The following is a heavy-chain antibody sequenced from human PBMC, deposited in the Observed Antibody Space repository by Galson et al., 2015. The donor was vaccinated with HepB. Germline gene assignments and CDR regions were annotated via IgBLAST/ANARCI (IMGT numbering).Heavy chain of an antibody. D-gene: IGHD6-19*01. CDR3: TTDFLAVAGTPLGY. J-gene: IGHJ4*02. V-gene: IGHV3-15*01. Sequence: SLRLSCAASGFTFSNAWMSWVRQAPGKGLEWVGRIKSKTDGGTTDYAAPVKGRFTISRDDSKNTLYLQMNSLKTEDTAVYYCTTDFLAVAGTPLGYWGQGTLVTVSS. CDR1: GFTFSNAW. CDR2: IKSKTDGGTT.